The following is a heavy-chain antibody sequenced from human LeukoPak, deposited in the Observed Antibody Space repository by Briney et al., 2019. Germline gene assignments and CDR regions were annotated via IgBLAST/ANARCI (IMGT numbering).Heavy chain of an antibody. D-gene: IGHD2-15*01. J-gene: IGHJ4*02. Sequence: GGSLRLSCAASGFTFSNYAMSWVRRAPGKGLEWVSAISGSGGNTYYADSVKGRFTVSRDNSKTTVFLQINSLRAEDTAVYYCAGGGYCSGSSCYRSLGYWGQGTLVTVSS. CDR1: GFTFSNYA. CDR3: AGGGYCSGSSCYRSLGY. CDR2: ISGSGGNT. V-gene: IGHV3-23*01.